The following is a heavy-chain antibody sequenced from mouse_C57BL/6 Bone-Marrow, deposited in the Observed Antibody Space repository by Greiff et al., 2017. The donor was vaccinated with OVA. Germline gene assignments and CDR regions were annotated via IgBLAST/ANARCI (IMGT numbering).Heavy chain of an antibody. J-gene: IGHJ4*01. CDR2: IWSGGST. Sequence: QVQLKESGPGLVQPSPSLSITCTVSGFSLTSYGVHWVRQSPGKGLEWLGVIWSGGSTDYNAAFISRLSISKDNSKSHVFFKMNSLQADDTAIYYCARSGYQRDYAMDYWGQGTSVTVSS. V-gene: IGHV2-2*01. CDR3: ARSGYQRDYAMDY. CDR1: GFSLTSYG. D-gene: IGHD2-2*01.